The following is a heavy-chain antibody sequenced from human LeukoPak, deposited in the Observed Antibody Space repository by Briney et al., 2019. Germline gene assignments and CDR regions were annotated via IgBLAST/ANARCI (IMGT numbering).Heavy chain of an antibody. V-gene: IGHV1-2*02. Sequence: APVKVSCKASGNTFTGYYMHWVRQAPGQGLEWMGWINPNSGGTNYAQKFQGRVTMTRDTSISTAYMELSRLRSDDTAVYYCARAGGVYQLSHNDAFDIRGQGTMVTVSS. CDR1: GNTFTGYY. CDR3: ARAGGVYQLSHNDAFDI. CDR2: INPNSGGT. D-gene: IGHD2-2*01. J-gene: IGHJ3*02.